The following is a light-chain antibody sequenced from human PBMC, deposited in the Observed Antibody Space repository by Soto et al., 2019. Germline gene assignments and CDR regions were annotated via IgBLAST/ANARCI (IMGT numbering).Light chain of an antibody. Sequence: DIQMTQSPSSLSASVGDRVTITCRASQNIAGYLNWYPLKPGKAPKLLIYGASSLQSGVPSSFSGGASGADFTLTIASLLPEHSATYSCQQRFSAPNVTFGQGTQLEI. J-gene: IGKJ2*01. V-gene: IGKV1-39*01. CDR2: GAS. CDR1: QNIAGY. CDR3: QQRFSAPNVT.